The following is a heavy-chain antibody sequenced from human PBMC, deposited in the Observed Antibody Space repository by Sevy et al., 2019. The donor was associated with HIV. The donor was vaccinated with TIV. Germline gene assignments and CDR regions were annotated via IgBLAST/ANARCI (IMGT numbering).Heavy chain of an antibody. CDR1: GGTFSSYA. Sequence: AAVNVSCKASGGTFSSYAISWVRQAPGQGLEWMGGIIPIFGTANYAQKFQGRVTITADESTSTAYMELSSLRSEDTAVYYCARVKLYGSGRPYYFDYWGQGTLVTVSS. CDR3: ARVKLYGSGRPYYFDY. J-gene: IGHJ4*02. CDR2: IIPIFGTA. D-gene: IGHD3-10*01. V-gene: IGHV1-69*13.